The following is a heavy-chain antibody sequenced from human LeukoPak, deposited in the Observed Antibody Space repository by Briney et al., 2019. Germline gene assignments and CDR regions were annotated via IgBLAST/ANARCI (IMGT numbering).Heavy chain of an antibody. D-gene: IGHD3-16*01. CDR2: ISSSSSYI. CDR1: GFTFSSYS. CDR3: ARDEGGASDY. J-gene: IGHJ4*02. V-gene: IGHV3-21*01. Sequence: GGSLRLSCAASGFTFSSYSMNWVRQAPGKGLEWVSSISSSSSYIYYADSVKGRFTISRDDAKDSLYLQMNSLRAEDTAVYYCARDEGGASDYWGQGTLVTVSS.